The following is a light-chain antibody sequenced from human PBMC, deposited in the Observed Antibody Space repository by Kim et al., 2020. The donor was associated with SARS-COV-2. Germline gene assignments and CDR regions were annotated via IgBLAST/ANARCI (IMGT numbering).Light chain of an antibody. Sequence: EIVLTQSPGTLSLSPGDRVTLSCRASQSLSTSLLAWYQQKPGQAPRLLIYGASSRATGIPDRFSGSGSGTDFTLTSSRLEPEDFAVYYCQQVGTAERTFGQGTKVDIK. J-gene: IGKJ1*01. CDR3: QQVGTAERT. V-gene: IGKV3-20*01. CDR2: GAS. CDR1: QSLSTSL.